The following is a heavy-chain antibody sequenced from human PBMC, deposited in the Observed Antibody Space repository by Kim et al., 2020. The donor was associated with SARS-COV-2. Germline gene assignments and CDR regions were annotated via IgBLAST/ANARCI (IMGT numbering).Heavy chain of an antibody. V-gene: IGHV4-39*01. Sequence: SETLSLTCTVSGGSISSSSYYWGWIRQPPGKGLEWIGSIYYSGSTYYNPSLKSRVTISVDTSKNQFSLKLSSVTAADTAVYYCARNGRPQQLVRLWGQGTLVTVSS. CDR1: GGSISSSSYY. CDR3: ARNGRPQQLVRL. J-gene: IGHJ4*02. D-gene: IGHD6-6*01. CDR2: IYYSGST.